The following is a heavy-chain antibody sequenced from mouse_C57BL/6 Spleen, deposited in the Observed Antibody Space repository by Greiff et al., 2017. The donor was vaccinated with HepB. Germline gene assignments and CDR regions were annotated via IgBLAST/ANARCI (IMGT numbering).Heavy chain of an antibody. CDR2: ISDGGSYT. CDR3: AREGDYGNYWFAY. D-gene: IGHD2-1*01. CDR1: GFTFSSYA. Sequence: EVMLVESGGGLVKPGGSLKLSCAASGFTFSSYAMSWVRQTPEKRLEWVATISDGGSYTYYPDNVKGRFTISRDNAKNNLYLQMSHLKSEDTAMYYCAREGDYGNYWFAYWGQGTLVTVSA. J-gene: IGHJ3*01. V-gene: IGHV5-4*01.